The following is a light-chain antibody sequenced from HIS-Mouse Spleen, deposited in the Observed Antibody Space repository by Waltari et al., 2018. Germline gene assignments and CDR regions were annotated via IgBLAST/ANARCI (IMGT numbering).Light chain of an antibody. J-gene: IGLJ2*01. CDR2: SNN. CDR1: SSNLGSNT. CDR3: AAWDDSLNGPV. V-gene: IGLV1-44*01. Sequence: QSVLTQPPSASGTPGQRVTIPCSGRSSNLGSNTVNWYQQPPGTAPKLLIYSNNQRPSGVPDRFSGSKSGTSASLAISGLQSEDEADYYCAAWDDSLNGPVFGGGTKLTVL.